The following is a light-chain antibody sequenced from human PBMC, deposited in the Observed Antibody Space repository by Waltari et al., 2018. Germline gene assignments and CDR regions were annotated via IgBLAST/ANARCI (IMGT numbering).Light chain of an antibody. V-gene: IGKV3-20*01. CDR3: QKYDSLPAT. J-gene: IGKJ1*01. CDR1: QRVSRY. CDR2: HTS. Sequence: EIVLTQSPGTLSLSPGERATLSCRASQRVSRYLAWYQLTPGQAPRLLIYHTSIRATGIPDRFSGSGSGTDFTLTINRLEPEDFAVYYCQKYDSLPATFGQGTKVEIK.